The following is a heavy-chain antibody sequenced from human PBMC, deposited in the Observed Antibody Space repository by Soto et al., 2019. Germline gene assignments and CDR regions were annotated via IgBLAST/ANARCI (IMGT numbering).Heavy chain of an antibody. J-gene: IGHJ4*02. CDR3: ARLGSLPLKFDY. D-gene: IGHD6-13*01. CDR2: IYYSGST. Sequence: QLQLQESGPGLLKPSETLSLTCTVSGGSISGSNYYWGWIRQPPGKGLEWIGTIYYSGSTYYNPSLKSRVTISVDTSMTQFSLRLDSVTAADTAVYYCARLGSLPLKFDYWGQGTLVIVSS. CDR1: GGSISGSNYY. V-gene: IGHV4-39*01.